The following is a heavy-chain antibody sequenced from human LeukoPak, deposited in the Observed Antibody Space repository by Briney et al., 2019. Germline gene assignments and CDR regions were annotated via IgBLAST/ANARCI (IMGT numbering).Heavy chain of an antibody. V-gene: IGHV1-24*01. CDR3: ATGTYYYDSSGYYR. D-gene: IGHD3-22*01. CDR1: GYTLTELP. Sequence: ASVKVSCKVSGYTLTELPMHWVRQAPGKGLEWMGGFDPEDGETIYAQKFQGRVTMTEDTSTNTAYMELSSLRSEDTAVYYCATGTYYYDSSGYYRWGQGTLVTVSS. CDR2: FDPEDGET. J-gene: IGHJ4*02.